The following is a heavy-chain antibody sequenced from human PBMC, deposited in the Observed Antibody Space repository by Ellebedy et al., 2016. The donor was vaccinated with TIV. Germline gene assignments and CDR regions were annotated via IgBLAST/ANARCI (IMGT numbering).Heavy chain of an antibody. V-gene: IGHV3-48*04. J-gene: IGHJ4*02. CDR2: ISSSSSTI. CDR1: GFTFSSHT. D-gene: IGHD5-24*01. Sequence: GESLKISCAGSGFTFSSHTLIWVRQAPGKGLEWVSQISSSSSTILYADSVKGRFTISRDNAKNTLYLQMHSLTAADTAVYYCAREKDGRIAWGQGTLVTVSS. CDR3: AREKDGRIA.